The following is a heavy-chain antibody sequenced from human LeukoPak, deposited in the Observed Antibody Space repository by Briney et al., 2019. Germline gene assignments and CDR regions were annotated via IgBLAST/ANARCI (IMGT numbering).Heavy chain of an antibody. CDR1: GYTFTDYF. Sequence: ASVKVSCKASGYTFTDYFIHWVRQAPGQGLEWMGWINPNSGDTNYAQNFQVRVTMTRDTAITTAYMELSGLRSDDTAVYYCARDLSYYGSGSYYFGYWGQGTLVTVSS. J-gene: IGHJ4*02. D-gene: IGHD3-10*01. CDR3: ARDLSYYGSGSYYFGY. V-gene: IGHV1-2*02. CDR2: INPNSGDT.